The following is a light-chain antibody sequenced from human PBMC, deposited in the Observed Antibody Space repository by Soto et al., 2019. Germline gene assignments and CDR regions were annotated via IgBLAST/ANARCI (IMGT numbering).Light chain of an antibody. J-gene: IGLJ2*01. CDR2: RNN. V-gene: IGLV1-47*01. CDR3: AAWVDSLSGVV. CDR1: SSNIGSNY. Sequence: QSVLTQPPSASGTPGQRVTISCSGSSSNIGSNYVYWYQELPGTAPKLLIYRNNQRPSGVPDRFSGSKSGTSASLAISRLRSEDEADYYCAAWVDSLSGVVFGGGTKLTVL.